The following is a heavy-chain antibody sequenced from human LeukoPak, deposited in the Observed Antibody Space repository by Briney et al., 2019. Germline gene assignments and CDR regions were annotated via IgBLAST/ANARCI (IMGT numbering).Heavy chain of an antibody. CDR1: GFTFSDNY. J-gene: IGHJ4*02. CDR2: ISSSGSTI. CDR3: ARDGGSAWFLDY. Sequence: GGSLRLSCAAPGFTFSDNYMSWIRQAPGKGLEWVSYISSSGSTIKNADSVKGRFTITRDNAKNSLFLQMNSLRAEDTAVYYCARDGGSAWFLDYWGQGTLVTVSS. D-gene: IGHD6-19*01. V-gene: IGHV3-11*04.